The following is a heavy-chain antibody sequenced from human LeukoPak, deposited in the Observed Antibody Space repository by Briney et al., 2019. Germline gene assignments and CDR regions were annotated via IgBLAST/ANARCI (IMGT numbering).Heavy chain of an antibody. D-gene: IGHD3-3*01. CDR3: TMESSAFDI. Sequence: GGSLRLSCAASGLTFSNYAMSGVRQAPGKGVEWVSVIGAGGRCTHYAASVKGRFTISSDTSKNTLYLQMDSLRAEDTALSYCTMESSAFDIWGQGTMVTVSS. CDR1: GLTFSNYA. J-gene: IGHJ3*02. CDR2: IGAGGRCT. V-gene: IGHV3-23*01.